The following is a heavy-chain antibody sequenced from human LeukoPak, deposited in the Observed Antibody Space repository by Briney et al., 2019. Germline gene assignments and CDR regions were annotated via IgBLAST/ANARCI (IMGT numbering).Heavy chain of an antibody. V-gene: IGHV4-34*01. J-gene: IGHJ4*02. D-gene: IGHD3-10*01. Sequence: SETLSLTCAVYGGSFSGYYWSWLRQPPGKGLEWIGEINHSGSTNYNPSLKSRVTISVDTSKNQCSLKLSSVTAADTAVYYCARWFGELLFGFDYWGQGTLVTVSS. CDR1: GGSFSGYY. CDR2: INHSGST. CDR3: ARWFGELLFGFDY.